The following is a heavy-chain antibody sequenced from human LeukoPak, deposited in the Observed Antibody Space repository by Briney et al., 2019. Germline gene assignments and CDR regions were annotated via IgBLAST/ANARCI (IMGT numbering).Heavy chain of an antibody. CDR2: IKQDGSET. CDR1: GFTFSSYW. D-gene: IGHD4/OR15-4a*01. Sequence: PGGSLRLSCPASGFTFSSYWMSWVRQAPGKGLEWVANIKQDGSETYYVDSVKGRFTISRDNAKNSLYLQMNSLRAEDTAIYYCAREGAYYYGMDVWGQGTTVTVSS. CDR3: AREGAYYYGMDV. V-gene: IGHV3-7*01. J-gene: IGHJ6*02.